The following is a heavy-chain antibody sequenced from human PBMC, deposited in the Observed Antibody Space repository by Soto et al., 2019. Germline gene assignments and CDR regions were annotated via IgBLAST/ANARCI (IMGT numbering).Heavy chain of an antibody. CDR3: ATEERVDTATFDY. CDR2: FDPEDGET. Sequence: ASVKVSCKVSGYTLTELSMHWVRQAPGKGLEWMGGFDPEDGETIYAQKFQGRVTMTEDTSTDTAYMELSSLRSEDTDVDYCATEERVDTATFDYWGQGTLVTVSS. V-gene: IGHV1-24*01. CDR1: GYTLTELS. D-gene: IGHD5-18*01. J-gene: IGHJ4*02.